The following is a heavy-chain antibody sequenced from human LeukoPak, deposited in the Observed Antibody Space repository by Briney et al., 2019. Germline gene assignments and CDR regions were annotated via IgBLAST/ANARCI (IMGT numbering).Heavy chain of an antibody. CDR3: AKGGEDCSSTSCINWFDP. V-gene: IGHV3-23*01. CDR1: GFTFSSYA. Sequence: PGGSLRLSCAASGFTFSSYAMSWVRQAPGKGLEWVSAISSSGGSTSYADSVKGRFTISRDNSKNTLYLQMNSLRAEDTAVYYCAKGGEDCSSTSCINWFDPWGQGTLVTVSS. CDR2: ISSSGGST. D-gene: IGHD2-2*01. J-gene: IGHJ5*02.